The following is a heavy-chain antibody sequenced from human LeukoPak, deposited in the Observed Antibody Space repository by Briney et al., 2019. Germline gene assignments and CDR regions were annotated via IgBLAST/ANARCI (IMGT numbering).Heavy chain of an antibody. J-gene: IGHJ4*02. V-gene: IGHV3-23*01. Sequence: GGSLRLSCAASGFTFSSYVMSWVRQAPGKGLEWVSAISRGGGTTYYADSVKGRFTISRDNARNTVYLQMISLRGEDTAVYYCARDGWVDYWGQGTLVTVSS. D-gene: IGHD1-26*01. CDR2: ISRGGGTT. CDR3: ARDGWVDY. CDR1: GFTFSSYV.